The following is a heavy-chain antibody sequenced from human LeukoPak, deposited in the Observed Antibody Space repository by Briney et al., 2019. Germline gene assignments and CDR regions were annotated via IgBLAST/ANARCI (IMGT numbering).Heavy chain of an antibody. CDR2: IHTSGST. CDR3: ARYSSGWYSDAFDI. CDR1: GGSISSYY. Sequence: PSETLSLTCTVSGGSISSYYWSWIRQPAGKGLEWIGRIHTSGSTNYNPSLKSRVTMSVDTSKNQFSLKLSSVTAADTAVYYCARYSSGWYSDAFDIWGQGTMVTASS. J-gene: IGHJ3*02. V-gene: IGHV4-4*07. D-gene: IGHD6-19*01.